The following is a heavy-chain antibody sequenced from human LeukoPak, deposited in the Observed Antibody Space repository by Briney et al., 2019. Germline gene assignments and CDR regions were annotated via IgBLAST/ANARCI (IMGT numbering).Heavy chain of an antibody. CDR1: GYTFTGYS. D-gene: IGHD2-15*01. Sequence: ASVKVSCKASGYTFTGYSINWVRQAPGQGLEWMGWINTNTGNPTYAQGFTGRFVFSLDTSVSTAYLQISSLKAEDTAVYYCARQADCSGGSCYLFWGLDVWGKGTTVTVSS. CDR3: ARQADCSGGSCYLFWGLDV. CDR2: INTNTGNP. J-gene: IGHJ6*04. V-gene: IGHV7-4-1*02.